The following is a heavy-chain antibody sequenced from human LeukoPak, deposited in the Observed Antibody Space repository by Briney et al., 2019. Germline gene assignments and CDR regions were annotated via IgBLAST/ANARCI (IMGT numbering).Heavy chain of an antibody. Sequence: TPSLTCTVSGGSISSGDYYWSWIRQPPGKGLEWIGYIYYSGSTYYNPSLKSRVTMSVDTSKNQSSLKLSSVTAADTAVYYCARGPLYSSSSPYYYYYMDVWGKGTTVTVSS. D-gene: IGHD6-6*01. CDR1: GGSISSGDYY. J-gene: IGHJ6*03. CDR2: IYYSGST. V-gene: IGHV4-30-4*08. CDR3: ARGPLYSSSSPYYYYYMDV.